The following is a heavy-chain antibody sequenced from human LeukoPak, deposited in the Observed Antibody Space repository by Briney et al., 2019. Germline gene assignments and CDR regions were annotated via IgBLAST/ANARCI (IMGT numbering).Heavy chain of an antibody. J-gene: IGHJ3*02. CDR2: INTNTGNP. V-gene: IGHV7-4-1*02. CDR1: GYTFTSYA. D-gene: IGHD2-2*01. Sequence: GASVKVSCKASGYTFTSYAMNWVRQAPGQGLEWMGWINTNTGNPTYVQGFTGRFVFSFDTSVSTAYLQISSLKAEDTAVYFCASVPAAKIFGYFGDIWGQGTMVTVSS. CDR3: ASVPAAKIFGYFGDI.